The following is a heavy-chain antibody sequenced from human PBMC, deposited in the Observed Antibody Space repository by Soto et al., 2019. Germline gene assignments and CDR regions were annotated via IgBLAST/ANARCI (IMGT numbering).Heavy chain of an antibody. D-gene: IGHD4-17*01. V-gene: IGHV1-69*12. CDR2: IIPVFGTA. Sequence: QVQLVQSGAEVKQPGSSVKVSCKASGGSLSNYGISWVRQAPGQGLEWMGGIIPVFGTANYAQKFQGRVTITADESTNIVYMDVTSLRSEDTAVYYCARGDATKIVVTTYYAMDVWGQGTTVTVSS. J-gene: IGHJ6*02. CDR1: GGSLSNYG. CDR3: ARGDATKIVVTTYYAMDV.